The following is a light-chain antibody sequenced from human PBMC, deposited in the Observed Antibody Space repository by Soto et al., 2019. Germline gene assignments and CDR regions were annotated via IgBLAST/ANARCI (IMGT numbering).Light chain of an antibody. V-gene: IGLV1-51*01. Sequence: QSVLTQPPSVSAAPGQKVTISCSGSGSNIGNNYVSWYQQLPGTAPKLLIYDNNKRPSGIPDRFSGSKSGTSATLGITGLQTGDEADYYCGTWDSSLSAGYVVFGGGTKLTVL. CDR2: DNN. CDR3: GTWDSSLSAGYVV. CDR1: GSNIGNNY. J-gene: IGLJ2*01.